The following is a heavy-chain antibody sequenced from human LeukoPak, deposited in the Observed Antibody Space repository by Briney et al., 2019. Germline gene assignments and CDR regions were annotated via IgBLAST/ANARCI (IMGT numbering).Heavy chain of an antibody. V-gene: IGHV4-61*02. J-gene: IGHJ6*03. CDR2: IYTSGST. CDR1: GGSISSGSYY. Sequence: SETLSLTCTVSGGSISSGSYYWSWIRQPAGKGLEWIGRIYTSGSTNYNPSLKSRVTMSVDTSKNQFSLKLSSVTAADTAVYYCARGASKNNYYYYYMDVWGKGTTVTVSS. D-gene: IGHD1-26*01. CDR3: ARGASKNNYYYYYMDV.